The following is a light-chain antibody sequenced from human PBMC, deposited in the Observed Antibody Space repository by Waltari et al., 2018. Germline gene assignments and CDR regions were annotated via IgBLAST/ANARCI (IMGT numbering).Light chain of an antibody. J-gene: IGLJ2*01. CDR3: SLYTTSSVL. CDR1: SSYDGSYNY. Sequence: QSALTQPASVSGSPGQSITISCTGTSSYDGSYNYVSWYQQHSGKVPKVIIYDVSNRPSGVSNRFSGSKSGNTASLTISGLQAEDEADYYCSLYTTSSVLFGGGTKLTVL. CDR2: DVS. V-gene: IGLV2-14*03.